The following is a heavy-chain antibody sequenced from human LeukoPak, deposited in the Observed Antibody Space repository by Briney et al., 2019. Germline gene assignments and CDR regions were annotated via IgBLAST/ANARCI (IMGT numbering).Heavy chain of an antibody. J-gene: IGHJ4*02. CDR3: ARGRDRSKAGDH. CDR2: IHPSGIF. CDR1: GGSCDDYY. V-gene: IGHV4-34*01. Sequence: PSETLSLTCAVYGGSCDDYYCSWIRQPPGKGLEWIGEIHPSGIFYYNSSLMSRVTISIDTSKSQFSLRLTSVTAADTGFYCCARGRDRSKAGDHWGQGSLVTVST. D-gene: IGHD5-24*01.